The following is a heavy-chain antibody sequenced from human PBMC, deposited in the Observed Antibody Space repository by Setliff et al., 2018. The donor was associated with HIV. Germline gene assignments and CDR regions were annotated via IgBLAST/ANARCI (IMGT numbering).Heavy chain of an antibody. D-gene: IGHD6-19*01. V-gene: IGHV1-18*01. CDR1: GYTFSSYG. J-gene: IGHJ3*01. CDR3: GRVPYKSAWFSGGHNPFDV. Sequence: ASVKVSCKASGYTFSSYGISWVRQAPGQGLEWMGWISGYNGNTKYVQKLQGRVTMTTDTSTRTVYMELRSLTSDDTAVYYCGRVPYKSAWFSGGHNPFDVWGQGTMVTVS. CDR2: ISGYNGNT.